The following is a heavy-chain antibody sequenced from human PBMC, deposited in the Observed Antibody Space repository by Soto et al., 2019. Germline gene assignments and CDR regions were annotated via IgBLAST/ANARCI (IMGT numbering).Heavy chain of an antibody. Sequence: QVQLVQSGAEVKKPGSSVKVSCKASGGTFSSYAISWVRQAAGQGLEWMGGIIPIFGTANYAQKFQGRVTITADESTSTAYMELSSLRSEDTSVYYCARGQARSGYYKPDYYYYGMDVWGQGTTVTVSS. CDR3: ARGQARSGYYKPDYYYYGMDV. J-gene: IGHJ6*02. D-gene: IGHD3-3*01. CDR1: GGTFSSYA. V-gene: IGHV1-69*01. CDR2: IIPIFGTA.